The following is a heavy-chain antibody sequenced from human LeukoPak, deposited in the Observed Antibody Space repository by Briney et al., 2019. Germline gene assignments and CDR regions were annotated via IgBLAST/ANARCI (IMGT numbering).Heavy chain of an antibody. CDR1: GYTFTSYG. CDR3: WTGYRFDY. J-gene: IGHJ4*02. D-gene: IGHD3/OR15-3a*01. V-gene: IGHV1-69*13. Sequence: SVKVSCTASGYTFTSYGINWVRQAPGQGLEWMGGIIPIFGTANYAQKFQGRVTITADESTSTAYMELSSLRSEDTAVYYCWTGYRFDYWGQGTLVTVSS. CDR2: IIPIFGTA.